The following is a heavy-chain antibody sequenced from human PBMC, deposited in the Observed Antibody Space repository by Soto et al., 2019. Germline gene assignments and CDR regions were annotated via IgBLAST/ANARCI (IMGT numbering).Heavy chain of an antibody. V-gene: IGHV3-73*01. CDR1: GFTFSGSD. CDR3: TRRDRIAAAGTGFDY. Sequence: EVQLVESGGGLVQPGGSLKLSCPASGFTFSGSDMYWVRQASGKGLEWVGRIRGKANSYATAYAASVKGRFTLSRDDSKNTAYLQMNSLKTEDTAVYYCTRRDRIAAAGTGFDYWGQGTLVTVSS. J-gene: IGHJ4*02. D-gene: IGHD6-13*01. CDR2: IRGKANSYAT.